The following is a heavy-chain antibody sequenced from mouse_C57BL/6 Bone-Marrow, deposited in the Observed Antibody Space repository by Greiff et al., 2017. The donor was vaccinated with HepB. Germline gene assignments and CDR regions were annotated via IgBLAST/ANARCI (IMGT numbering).Heavy chain of an antibody. CDR3: ARDYGSYGFSY. CDR1: GYTFTTYW. V-gene: IGHV1-7*01. J-gene: IGHJ3*01. D-gene: IGHD1-1*01. CDR2: INPGSGYT. Sequence: VQLQESGAELAKPGASARLSCKASGYTFTTYWMHWVKQRPGQGLDWIGYINPGSGYTKYNQKFKDKATLTADKSSSTAYMQLSSLTYEDSAVYFCARDYGSYGFSYWGQGTLVTVSA.